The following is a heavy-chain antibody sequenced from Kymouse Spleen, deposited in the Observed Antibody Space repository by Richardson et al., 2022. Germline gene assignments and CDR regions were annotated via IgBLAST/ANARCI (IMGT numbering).Heavy chain of an antibody. J-gene: IGHJ4*02,IGHJ5*02. V-gene: IGHV3-15*01. Sequence: EVQLVESGGGLVKPGGSLRLSCAASGFTFSNAWMSWVRQAPGKGLEWVGRIKSKTDGGTTDYAAPVKGRFTISRDDSKNTLYLQMNSLKTEDTAVYYCARKEAHGWFGELL*NTRPGNPGHRLL. CDR2: IKSKTDGGTT. CDR1: GFTFSNAW. D-gene: IGHD3-10*01.